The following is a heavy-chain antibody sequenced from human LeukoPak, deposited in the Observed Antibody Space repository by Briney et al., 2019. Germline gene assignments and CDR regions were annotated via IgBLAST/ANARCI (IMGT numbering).Heavy chain of an antibody. CDR3: AHSFRTSHFDWLFDLAFDI. V-gene: IGHV2-5*02. D-gene: IGHD3-9*01. J-gene: IGHJ3*02. Sequence: SGPTLVKPTQTLTLTCTFSGFSLSTSGVGVGWIRQPPGKALEWLALIYWDDDKRYSPSLKSRLTITKDTSKNQVVLTMTNMDPVDTATYYCAHSFRTSHFDWLFDLAFDIWGQGTMVTVSS. CDR2: IYWDDDK. CDR1: GFSLSTSGVG.